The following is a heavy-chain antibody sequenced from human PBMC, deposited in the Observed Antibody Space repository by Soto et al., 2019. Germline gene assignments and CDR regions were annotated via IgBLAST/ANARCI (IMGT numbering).Heavy chain of an antibody. V-gene: IGHV3-30*18. CDR3: AKGPPLLMVYPVLDS. CDR2: ISYDGSNK. D-gene: IGHD2-8*01. CDR1: ESTFSKHG. J-gene: IGHJ4*02. Sequence: LRLSCAASESTFSKHGMHWVRQAPGKGLEWVAVISYDGSNKYYGDSVKDRFTISRDNSKNTLYLHMNSLRPEDTAVYFCAKGPPLLMVYPVLDSWGQGTLVTVSS.